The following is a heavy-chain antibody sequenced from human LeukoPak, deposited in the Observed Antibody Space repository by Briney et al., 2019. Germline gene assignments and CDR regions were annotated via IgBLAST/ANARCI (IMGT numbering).Heavy chain of an antibody. V-gene: IGHV6-1*01. Sequence: SQTLSLTCAISGDSVSSNSAAWNWIRRSPSRGLEWLGRTYYRSKWYNDYAISVKSRITINPDTSKNQFSLQLKSVTPDDTAVYYCAGGQSGTMIGWGQGTLVTVSS. D-gene: IGHD3-22*01. J-gene: IGHJ4*02. CDR3: AGGQSGTMIG. CDR2: TYYRSKWYN. CDR1: GDSVSSNSAA.